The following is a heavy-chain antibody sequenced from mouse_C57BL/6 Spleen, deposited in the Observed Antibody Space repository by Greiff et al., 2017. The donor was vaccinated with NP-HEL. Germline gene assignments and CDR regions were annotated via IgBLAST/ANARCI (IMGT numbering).Heavy chain of an antibody. CDR3: ARRYYDYGVG. D-gene: IGHD2-4*01. CDR2: ISSGSSTI. V-gene: IGHV5-17*01. Sequence: EVHLVESGGGLVKPGGSLKLSCAASGFTFSDYGMHWVRQAPEKGLEWVAYISSGSSTIYYADTVKGRFTISRDNAKNTLFLQMTSLRSEDTAMYYCARRYYDYGVGWGQGTLVTVSA. CDR1: GFTFSDYG. J-gene: IGHJ3*01.